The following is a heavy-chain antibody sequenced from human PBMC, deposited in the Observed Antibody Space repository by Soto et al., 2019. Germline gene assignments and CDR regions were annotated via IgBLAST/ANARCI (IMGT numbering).Heavy chain of an antibody. J-gene: IGHJ4*02. CDR3: ARGGRGSGYSYYFDY. Sequence: QVQLQESGPGLVKPSQTLSLTCTVSGGSISSGGYYWSWIRQHPGKGLEWIGYIYYSGSTYYNPSLKIRVTISVDTSKNQFSLKLSSVTAADTAVYYCARGGRGSGYSYYFDYWGQGTLVTVSS. D-gene: IGHD3-10*01. V-gene: IGHV4-31*03. CDR2: IYYSGST. CDR1: GGSISSGGYY.